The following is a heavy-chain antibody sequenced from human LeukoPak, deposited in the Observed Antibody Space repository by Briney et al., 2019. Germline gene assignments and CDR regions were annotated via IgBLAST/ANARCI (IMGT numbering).Heavy chain of an antibody. Sequence: SETLSLTCAVYGGSFSGYYWSWIRQPPGKGLEWIGEINHSGSTNYNPSLKSRVTISVDTSKNQFSLKLSSVTAADTAVYNCARMTTVTSLDYWGQGTLVTVSS. CDR2: INHSGST. V-gene: IGHV4-34*01. CDR3: ARMTTVTSLDY. CDR1: GGSFSGYY. D-gene: IGHD4-17*01. J-gene: IGHJ4*02.